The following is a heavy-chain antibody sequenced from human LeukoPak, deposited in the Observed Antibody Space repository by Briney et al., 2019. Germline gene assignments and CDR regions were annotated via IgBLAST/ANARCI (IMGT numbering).Heavy chain of an antibody. Sequence: GGSLRLSSPGSGFRPSSYWMSWVRQAPGKWREWVANIKEDGSEKNYVDSVKGRFTISRDNAKNSVYLQLNSLRAADTAVYYCARDKIVGASRFDYWGQGTLVTVSS. V-gene: IGHV3-7*01. CDR3: ARDKIVGASRFDY. CDR1: GFRPSSYW. CDR2: IKEDGSEK. J-gene: IGHJ4*02. D-gene: IGHD1-26*01.